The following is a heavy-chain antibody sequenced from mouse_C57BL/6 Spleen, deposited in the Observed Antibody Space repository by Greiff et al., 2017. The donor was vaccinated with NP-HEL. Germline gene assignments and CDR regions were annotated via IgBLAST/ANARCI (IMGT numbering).Heavy chain of an antibody. D-gene: IGHD2-10*01. CDR2: ISSGSSTI. Sequence: EVKVVESGGGLVKPGGSLKLSCAASGFTFSDYGMHWVRQAPEKGLEWVAYISSGSSTIYYADTVKGRFTISRDNAKNTLFLQMTSLRSEDTAMYYCVRTAYSYAMDYWGQGTSVTVSS. CDR1: GFTFSDYG. CDR3: VRTAYSYAMDY. V-gene: IGHV5-17*01. J-gene: IGHJ4*01.